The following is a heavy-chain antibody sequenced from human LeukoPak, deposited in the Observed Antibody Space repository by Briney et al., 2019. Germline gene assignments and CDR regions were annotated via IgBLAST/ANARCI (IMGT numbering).Heavy chain of an antibody. V-gene: IGHV3-48*03. CDR1: GFTFSSYE. D-gene: IGHD1-26*01. Sequence: GGSLRLSCAASGFTFSSYEMNWVRQAPGKGLEWVSYISSSGSTIYYADSVKGRFTISRDNAKNLVYLQLNSLRAEDTAIYYCARDKVVGASRFEYWGQGTQVTVSS. CDR2: ISSSGSTI. J-gene: IGHJ4*02. CDR3: ARDKVVGASRFEY.